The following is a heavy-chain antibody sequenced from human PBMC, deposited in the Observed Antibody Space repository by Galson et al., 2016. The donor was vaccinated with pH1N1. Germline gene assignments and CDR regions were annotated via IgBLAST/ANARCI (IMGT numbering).Heavy chain of an antibody. Sequence: SLRLSCAASGFTFSDYYMSWIRQAPGKGLEWLSYISRSGNTIYYADSVKGRFTISRDNARNSLYLQMNSLRAEDTALYYRACYCSGGICSGSYYYFYTWGQGTLVTVSS. CDR1: GFTFSDYY. D-gene: IGHD2-15*01. J-gene: IGHJ4*02. CDR2: ISRSGNTI. V-gene: IGHV3-11*01. CDR3: ACYCSGGICSGSYYYFYT.